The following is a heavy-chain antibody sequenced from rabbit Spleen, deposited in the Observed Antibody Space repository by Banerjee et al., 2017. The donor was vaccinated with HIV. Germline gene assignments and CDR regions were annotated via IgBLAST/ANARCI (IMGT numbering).Heavy chain of an antibody. V-gene: IGHV1S45*01. CDR1: GFDVSSDYM. Sequence: QEQLKETGGGLVQPGGSLTLSCKASGFDVSSDYMSWVRQAPGKGLEWIGCIYIGSATTDYASWAKGRFIMSRTSSTKVTLQMTSLTAADTATYFCARDLVAVIGWNFSLWGPGTLSPS. CDR3: ARDLVAVIGWNFSL. D-gene: IGHD1-1*01. CDR2: IYIGSATT. J-gene: IGHJ4*01.